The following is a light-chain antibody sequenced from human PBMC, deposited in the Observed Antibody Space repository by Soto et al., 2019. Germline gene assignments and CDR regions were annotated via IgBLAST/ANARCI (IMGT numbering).Light chain of an antibody. J-gene: IGLJ7*01. CDR3: AAWDDSLSGPV. Sequence: QSVLTQPPSASGTPGRRVTISCSGSSSNIGSNYVYWYQQLPGTAPKLLIYRNNQRPSGVPDRFSGSKSGTSASLAISGLRCEDEADYYCAAWDDSLSGPVFGGGTQLTVL. CDR1: SSNIGSNY. CDR2: RNN. V-gene: IGLV1-47*01.